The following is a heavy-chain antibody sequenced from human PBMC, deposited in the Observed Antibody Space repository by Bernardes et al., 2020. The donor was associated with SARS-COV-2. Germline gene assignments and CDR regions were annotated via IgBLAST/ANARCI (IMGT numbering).Heavy chain of an antibody. CDR2: ISTSSSYI. Sequence: GGSLRLSCAASGFTFSSHTMNWVRQAPGKGLEWIASISTSSSYISYSDSVRGRFTISRDNAKNSVSLQMNSLRAEDTAVYYCARVEFSKHYYFDYWGRGTPVTVSS. V-gene: IGHV3-21*06. D-gene: IGHD4-4*01. J-gene: IGHJ4*02. CDR3: ARVEFSKHYYFDY. CDR1: GFTFSSHT.